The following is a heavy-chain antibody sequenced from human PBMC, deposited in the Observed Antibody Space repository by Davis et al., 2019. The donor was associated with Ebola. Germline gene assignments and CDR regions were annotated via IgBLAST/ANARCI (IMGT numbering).Heavy chain of an antibody. CDR1: GFTFSNYW. CDR3: AKAASYSTAVGTFDY. V-gene: IGHV3-74*01. D-gene: IGHD6-13*01. CDR2: INSDGSTT. J-gene: IGHJ4*02. Sequence: HTGGSLRLSCAASGFTFSNYWMHWVRQAPGKGLVWLSRINSDGSTTGYADSVKGRFAMSRDNAKNTLYLQMNSLRAEDTALYYCAKAASYSTAVGTFDYWGQGTLVTVSS.